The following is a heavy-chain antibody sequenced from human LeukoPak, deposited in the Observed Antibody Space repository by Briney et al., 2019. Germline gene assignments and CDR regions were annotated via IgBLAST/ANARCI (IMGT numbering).Heavy chain of an antibody. CDR1: GITLSNYG. CDR3: AKGVVAATNAAYYGMDV. Sequence: GGSLRLSCVVSGITLSNYGMSWVRQAPGKGLEWVAVISYDGSNKYYADSVKGRFTISRDNSKNTLYLQMNSLRAEDTAVYYCAKGVVAATNAAYYGMDVWGQGTTVTVSS. CDR2: ISYDGSNK. V-gene: IGHV3-30*18. D-gene: IGHD2-15*01. J-gene: IGHJ6*02.